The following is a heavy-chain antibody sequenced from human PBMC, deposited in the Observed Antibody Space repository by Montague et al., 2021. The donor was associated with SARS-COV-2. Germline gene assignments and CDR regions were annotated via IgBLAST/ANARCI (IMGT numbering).Heavy chain of an antibody. CDR3: IHLTPCDSTRCYYDYDSATDV. V-gene: IGHV2-5*02. CDR2: IYWDDDE. Sequence: PALVKPTQTLTLTCTFSGISLSTSGVGVAWIRQPPGKALEWLALIYWDDDERYSLSMRSRLTITKDTSENQVVLTLTNMYPVDTATYYSIHLTPCDSTRCYYDYDSATDVWGQGTPVTVSS. CDR1: GISLSTSGVG. D-gene: IGHD2/OR15-2a*01. J-gene: IGHJ6*02.